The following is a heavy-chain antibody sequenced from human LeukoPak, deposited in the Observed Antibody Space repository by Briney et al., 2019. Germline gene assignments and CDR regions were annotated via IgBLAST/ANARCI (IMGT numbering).Heavy chain of an antibody. J-gene: IGHJ3*02. CDR2: ISSSSSYI. Sequence: PGGSLRLSCAASGFTFSSYGMHWVRQAPGKGLEWVSSISSSSSYIYYADSVKGRFTISRDNAKNSLYLQMNSLRAEDTAVYYCARDRPNYGGNSHDAFDIWGQGTMVTVSS. D-gene: IGHD4-23*01. CDR1: GFTFSSYG. V-gene: IGHV3-21*01. CDR3: ARDRPNYGGNSHDAFDI.